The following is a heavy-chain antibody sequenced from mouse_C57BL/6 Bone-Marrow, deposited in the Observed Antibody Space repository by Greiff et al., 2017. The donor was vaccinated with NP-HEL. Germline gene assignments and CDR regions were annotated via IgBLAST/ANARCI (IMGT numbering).Heavy chain of an antibody. V-gene: IGHV1-69*01. CDR2: IEPSDSYT. J-gene: IGHJ2*01. Sequence: QVQLQQPGAELVMPGASVKLSCKASGYTFTSYWMHWVKQRPGQGLEWIGEIEPSDSYTNYNQKFKGKSTLTVDKSSSTAYMQLSSLTSEDSAVYYCAREADYDFYWGQGTTLTVSS. CDR3: AREADYDFY. CDR1: GYTFTSYW. D-gene: IGHD2-4*01.